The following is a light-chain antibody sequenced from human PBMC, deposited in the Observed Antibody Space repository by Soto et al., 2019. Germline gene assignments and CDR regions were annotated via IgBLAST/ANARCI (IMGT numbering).Light chain of an antibody. Sequence: EIVLTQSPATRSLSPGERATLSCRASQSVSSYLAWFQQKPGQAPRLLIYDASNRATDIPARFSGSGSGTDFTLTISSLEPEDFAVYYCHQRANGLTFGGGTKVEIK. J-gene: IGKJ4*01. CDR3: HQRANGLT. CDR2: DAS. CDR1: QSVSSY. V-gene: IGKV3-11*01.